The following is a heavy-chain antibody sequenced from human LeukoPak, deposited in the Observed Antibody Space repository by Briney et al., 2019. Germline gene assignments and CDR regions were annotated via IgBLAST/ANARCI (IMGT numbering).Heavy chain of an antibody. D-gene: IGHD3-16*01. V-gene: IGHV3-13*04. Sequence: PGGSLRLSCAASGFTFSRYDMHWVRQATGKGLEWVSAIGTTGDTHYPGSIKGRLTISRENAKNSVYLQMSNLRAGDTAVYYCARGSGHGGLDVWGQGTTVTVSS. CDR1: GFTFSRYD. J-gene: IGHJ6*02. CDR3: ARGSGHGGLDV. CDR2: IGTTGDT.